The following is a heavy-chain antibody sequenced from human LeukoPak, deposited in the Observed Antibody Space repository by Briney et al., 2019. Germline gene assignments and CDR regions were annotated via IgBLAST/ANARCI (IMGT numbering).Heavy chain of an antibody. V-gene: IGHV4-59*08. CDR1: GGSISSYY. Sequence: SETLSLTCTVSGGSISSYYWSWIRQPPGKGLEWIGYIYYSGSTNYNPSLKSRVTISVDTSKNQFSLKLSSVTAADTAVYYCARHQRSGSYPSFDYWGQGTLVTVSS. J-gene: IGHJ4*02. D-gene: IGHD1-26*01. CDR3: ARHQRSGSYPSFDY. CDR2: IYYSGST.